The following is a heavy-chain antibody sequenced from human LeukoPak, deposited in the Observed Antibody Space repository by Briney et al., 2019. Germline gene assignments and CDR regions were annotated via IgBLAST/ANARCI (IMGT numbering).Heavy chain of an antibody. D-gene: IGHD3-3*02. CDR2: IKSKTDGGTT. V-gene: IGHV3-15*01. CDR3: TAALRITFLDY. J-gene: IGHJ4*02. CDR1: GFTFDDYG. Sequence: GGSLRLSCAASGFTFDDYGMSWVRQAPGKGLEWVGRIKSKTDGGTTDYAAPVKGRFTISRDDSKNTLYLQMNSLKTEDTAVYYCTAALRITFLDYWGQGTLVTVSS.